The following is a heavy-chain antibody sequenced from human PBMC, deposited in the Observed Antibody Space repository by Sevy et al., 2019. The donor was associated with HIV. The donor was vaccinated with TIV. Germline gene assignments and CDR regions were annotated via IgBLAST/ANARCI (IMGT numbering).Heavy chain of an antibody. J-gene: IGHJ4*02. CDR1: EFTFSSYG. D-gene: IGHD6-19*01. CDR3: AKEGGSGWYGD. V-gene: IGHV3-23*01. CDR2: ISASGGST. Sequence: GGSLRLSCAASEFTFSSYGMSWVRQAPGKGLEWVSGISASGGSTYYAYSVKGRFTISRDNSKNTVYLQMNSLRAEDTAVYYCAKEGGSGWYGDWGQGTLVTVSS.